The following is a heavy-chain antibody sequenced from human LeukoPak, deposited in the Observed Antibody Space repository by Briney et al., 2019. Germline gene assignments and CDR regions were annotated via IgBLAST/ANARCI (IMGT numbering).Heavy chain of an antibody. D-gene: IGHD3-9*01. CDR1: GYTFTSYG. V-gene: IGHV1-18*01. CDR2: ISAYNGNT. Sequence: GASVKVSCKASGYTFTSYGISWVRQAPGQGLEWMGWISAYNGNTNYAQKLQGRVTMTTDTSTSTAYMELRSLRSDDTAVYYCARDSDYDILTGYREGFDYWGQGTLVTVSS. CDR3: ARDSDYDILTGYREGFDY. J-gene: IGHJ4*02.